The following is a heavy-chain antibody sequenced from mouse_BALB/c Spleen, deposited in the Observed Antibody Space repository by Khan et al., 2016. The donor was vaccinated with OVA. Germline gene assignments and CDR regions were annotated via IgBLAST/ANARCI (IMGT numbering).Heavy chain of an antibody. CDR1: GYTFTNYV. J-gene: IGHJ2*01. Sequence: QIQLVQSGPELKKPGATVKISCKASGYTFTNYVMHWVKQAPGQALRWMGWINPYTGDPTYYDDFKGRFAFSLDTSASTAYLQINNLKNEDTDTYICARNNRDVDYWGRGTTLTVSS. D-gene: IGHD4-1*01. CDR2: INPYTGDP. V-gene: IGHV9-3-1*01. CDR3: ARNNRDVDY.